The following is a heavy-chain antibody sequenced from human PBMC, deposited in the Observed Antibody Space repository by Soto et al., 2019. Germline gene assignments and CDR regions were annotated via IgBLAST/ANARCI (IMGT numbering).Heavy chain of an antibody. CDR3: AREKPDLPLKGFDY. Sequence: QVQLKESGPGLVKPSGTLSLTCVVSGGSFSSGSWWSWVRQPPGKGLEWIGEIYHSGSTNYNPSLNSRVTISVDKSKNQFSLKLTSVTAADTAVYYCAREKPDLPLKGFDYWGQGTLVTVSP. V-gene: IGHV4-4*02. CDR2: IYHSGST. J-gene: IGHJ4*02. CDR1: GGSFSSGSW.